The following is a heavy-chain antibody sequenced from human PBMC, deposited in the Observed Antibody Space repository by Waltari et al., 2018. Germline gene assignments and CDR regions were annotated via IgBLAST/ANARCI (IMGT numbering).Heavy chain of an antibody. D-gene: IGHD1-26*01. J-gene: IGHJ3*02. Sequence: EVQLVESGGDLVQPGGSLRLSCAASGRTLSYFWMSWVRQTPGKGLEGVANIRQDGGVKYYVDSVKGRFTIPRDNAKNSLYLQRNSLRVDDTARYYWVRGGGSFDIWGQGTMVTVSS. V-gene: IGHV3-7*01. CDR1: GRTLSYFW. CDR3: VRGGGSFDI. CDR2: IRQDGGVK.